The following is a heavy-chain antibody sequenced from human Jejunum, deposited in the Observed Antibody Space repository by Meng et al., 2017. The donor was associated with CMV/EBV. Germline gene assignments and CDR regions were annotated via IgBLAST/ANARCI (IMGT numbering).Heavy chain of an antibody. CDR1: GGSISGYY. J-gene: IGHJ5*02. CDR2: IYYTGGT. CDR3: ARVRGGFDP. D-gene: IGHD2-15*01. V-gene: IGHV4-59*01. Sequence: LTCTVSGGSISGYYGSWIRQPPGKGLEWVGYIYYTGGTNYNPSLESRATISLDRTKSQFSLKLTSVTPADTAVYYCARVRGGFDPWGQGILVTVSS.